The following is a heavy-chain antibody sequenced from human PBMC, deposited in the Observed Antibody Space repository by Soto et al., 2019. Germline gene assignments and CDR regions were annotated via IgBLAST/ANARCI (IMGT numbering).Heavy chain of an antibody. D-gene: IGHD4-17*01. CDR2: ISSSSSYI. J-gene: IGHJ6*02. Sequence: GGSLRLSCAASGFTFSSYSMNWVRQAPGKGLEWVSSISSSSSYIYYADSVKGRFTISRDNAKNSLYLQMNSLRAEDTAVYYCARDVSLRWSKGNYYYYGMDVWGQGTTVTVSS. V-gene: IGHV3-21*01. CDR1: GFTFSSYS. CDR3: ARDVSLRWSKGNYYYYGMDV.